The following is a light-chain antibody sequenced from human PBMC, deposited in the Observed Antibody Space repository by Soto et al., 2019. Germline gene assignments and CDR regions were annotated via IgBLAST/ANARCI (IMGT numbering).Light chain of an antibody. CDR1: SSDDGGYNY. V-gene: IGLV2-8*01. J-gene: IGLJ2*01. Sequence: QSVLTQPPSASGSPGQSVTISCTGTSSDDGGYNYVSWYQQHQGKAPKLMIYEVSKRPSGGPDRFSGSKSGNTASLTVSGLQAEDEADYYCSAYAGSNNLVFGGGTKLTVL. CDR2: EVS. CDR3: SAYAGSNNLV.